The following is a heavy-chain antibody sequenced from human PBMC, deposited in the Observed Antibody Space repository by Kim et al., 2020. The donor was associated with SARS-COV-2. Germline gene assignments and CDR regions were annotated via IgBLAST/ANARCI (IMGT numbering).Heavy chain of an antibody. CDR3: TREKGSSSWYVY. D-gene: IGHD6-13*01. Sequence: EYAASVKGRFTISRDDSKSIAYLQMNSLKTEDTAVYYCTREKGSSSWYVYWGQGTLVTVSS. V-gene: IGHV3-49*02. J-gene: IGHJ4*02.